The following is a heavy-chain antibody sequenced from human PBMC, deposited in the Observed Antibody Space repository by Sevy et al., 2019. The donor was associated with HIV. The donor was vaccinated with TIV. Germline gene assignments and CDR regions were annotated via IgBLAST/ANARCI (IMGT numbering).Heavy chain of an antibody. CDR2: ISDSGGST. CDR1: GFTFSNYA. CDR3: AKDRVAVVVTASCPNWFDP. D-gene: IGHD2-15*01. J-gene: IGHJ5*02. V-gene: IGHV3-23*01. Sequence: GGSLRLSCAASGFTFSNYAMSWVRQAPGKGLEWVSAISDSGGSTYYVDSVKGRFTISRDNSKNTLYLQMNSLRAEDTAVYYCAKDRVAVVVTASCPNWFDPWGQGTLVTVSS.